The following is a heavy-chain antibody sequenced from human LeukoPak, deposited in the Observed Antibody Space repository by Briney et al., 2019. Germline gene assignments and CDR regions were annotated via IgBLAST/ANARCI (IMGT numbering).Heavy chain of an antibody. V-gene: IGHV3-74*01. CDR1: GFTFSNYW. D-gene: IGHD2-2*01. CDR3: ARTDIVVVPAAMDY. Sequence: PGGSLRLSCAASGFTFSNYWVHWVRQAPGKGLVWVSRINPDGSTINYADSVKGRFTISRDNAKNSLYLQMNSLRAEDTAVYYCARTDIVVVPAAMDYWGQGTLVTVSS. CDR2: INPDGSTI. J-gene: IGHJ4*02.